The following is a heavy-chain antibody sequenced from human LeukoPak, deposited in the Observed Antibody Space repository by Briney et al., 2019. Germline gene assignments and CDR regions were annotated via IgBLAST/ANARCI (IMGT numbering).Heavy chain of an antibody. V-gene: IGHV3-15*01. CDR1: GFTFSNAW. Sequence: PGGSLRLSCAASGFTFSNAWMSWVRQAPGKGLEWVGRIKSKTDGGTTDYAAPVKGRFTISRDDSKNTLYLQMNSLKTEDTAVYYCTTDPTVVTLSDAFDIWGQGTMVTVSS. D-gene: IGHD4-23*01. J-gene: IGHJ3*02. CDR2: IKSKTDGGTT. CDR3: TTDPTVVTLSDAFDI.